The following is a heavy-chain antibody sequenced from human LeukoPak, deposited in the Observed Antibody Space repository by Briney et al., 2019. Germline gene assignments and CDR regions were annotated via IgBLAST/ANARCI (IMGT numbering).Heavy chain of an antibody. Sequence: SSVKVSCKAPGGTFSSYAISWVRQAPGQGREWLGGIITIFGTANYAQKFPGRVTITTEESTSTSYMELSSLRSEDTAVYYCLVVATINYYYYMYVWGKGTTVTVSS. V-gene: IGHV1-69*05. J-gene: IGHJ6*03. CDR3: LVVATINYYYYMYV. D-gene: IGHD2-15*01. CDR2: IITIFGTA. CDR1: GGTFSSYA.